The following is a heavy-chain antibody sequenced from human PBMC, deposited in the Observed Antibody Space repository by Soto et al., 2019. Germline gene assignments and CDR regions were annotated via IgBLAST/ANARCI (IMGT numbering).Heavy chain of an antibody. Sequence: QITLKESGHTRVKPTQTLTLTCTVSVFSLTTSGVGVCWFRQPPGKALAYLAVIYWDDDKRYSPSLKSRLTITKDTSKNQVVLMMAYIDPVDTGTYFCAHRGDMSVYWDQGYFDYWGQGALVSVSS. CDR2: IYWDDDK. V-gene: IGHV2-5*02. D-gene: IGHD1-26*01. J-gene: IGHJ4*02. CDR3: AHRGDMSVYWDQGYFDY. CDR1: VFSLTTSGVG.